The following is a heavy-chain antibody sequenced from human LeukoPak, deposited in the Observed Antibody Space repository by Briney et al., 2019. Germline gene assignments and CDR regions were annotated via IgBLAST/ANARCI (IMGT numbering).Heavy chain of an antibody. CDR1: GFTFSSYG. CDR3: ARVREQYYYYYYMDV. V-gene: IGHV3-30*03. Sequence: GGSLRLSCAASGFTFSSYGMHWVRQAPGKGLEWVAVISYDGSNKYYADSVKGRFTISRDNSKNTLYLQMNSLRAEDTAVYYCARVREQYYYYYYMDVWGKGTTVTVSS. D-gene: IGHD1-26*01. J-gene: IGHJ6*03. CDR2: ISYDGSNK.